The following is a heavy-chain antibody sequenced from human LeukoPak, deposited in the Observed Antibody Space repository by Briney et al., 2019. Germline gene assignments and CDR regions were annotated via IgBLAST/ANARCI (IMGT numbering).Heavy chain of an antibody. J-gene: IGHJ4*02. D-gene: IGHD2-15*01. CDR2: TNNVGSKT. V-gene: IGHV3-64D*09. Sequence: GGSLTLSCSASGFSFNSYAMHWVRPAPGKGLQYVSTTNNVGSKTNYADSVKGRFTISRDKSTRTLSPQMSSLRPEDTALYNCVKDSSRIVDLEAATSSFATWGKGTLVTVSS. CDR3: VKDSSRIVDLEAATSSFAT. CDR1: GFSFNSYA.